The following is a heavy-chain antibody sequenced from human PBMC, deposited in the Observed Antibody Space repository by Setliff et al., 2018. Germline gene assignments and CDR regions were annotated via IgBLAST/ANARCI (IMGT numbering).Heavy chain of an antibody. Sequence: ASVKVSCKASGYTFTNYGINWVRQAPGQRLEWVGWISAYNGDTNYAQKFQGRVTMTTDRSTSTAYMELRSLKPDDTAVYYCARCLPFLSGYERGAFDYWGQGTLVTVSS. CDR2: ISAYNGDT. CDR3: ARCLPFLSGYERGAFDY. D-gene: IGHD5-12*01. J-gene: IGHJ4*02. CDR1: GYTFTNYG. V-gene: IGHV1-18*01.